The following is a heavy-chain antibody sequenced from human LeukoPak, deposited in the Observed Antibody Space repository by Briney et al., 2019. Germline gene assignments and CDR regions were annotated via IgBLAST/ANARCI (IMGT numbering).Heavy chain of an antibody. CDR1: GFTFSTYW. J-gene: IGHJ4*02. V-gene: IGHV3-7*01. CDR2: IKQDGSDK. CDR3: ARVLPVASRDY. Sequence: GGSLRLSCAASGFTFSTYWMSWVRQAPGKGLEWVANIKQDGSDKFYVDSVKGQFTISRDNAKNSMYLQMNSLRAEDTAVYYCARVLPVASRDYWGQGTLVTVSS. D-gene: IGHD2-2*01.